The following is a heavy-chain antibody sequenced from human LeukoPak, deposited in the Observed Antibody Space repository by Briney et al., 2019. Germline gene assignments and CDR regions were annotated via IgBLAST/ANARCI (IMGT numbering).Heavy chain of an antibody. V-gene: IGHV3-23*01. CDR2: ISGRGEST. CDR3: ASEGIAVAGTDY. Sequence: GGSLRLSCAASGFTFSNYAMKWVRQAPGKGLEWVSGISGRGESTYYADSVKGRFTISRDNAKNSLYLQMNSLRAEDTAVYYCASEGIAVAGTDYWGQGTLVTVSS. J-gene: IGHJ4*02. CDR1: GFTFSNYA. D-gene: IGHD6-19*01.